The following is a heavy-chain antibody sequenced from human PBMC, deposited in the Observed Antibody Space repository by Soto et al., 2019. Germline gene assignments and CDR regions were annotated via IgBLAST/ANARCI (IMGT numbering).Heavy chain of an antibody. Sequence: EAQLVESGGGLVQPGGSLRLSCAAFGFALTSYEMDWVRQAPGKGLEWVSHISRSGSPIYYADSVKGRFTISRDNAKNSIYLQMSSLRDDDTAIYYCVRDAGNILGATHDWFDPWGQGTLVTVSS. J-gene: IGHJ5*01. CDR1: GFALTSYE. CDR2: ISRSGSPI. V-gene: IGHV3-48*03. CDR3: VRDAGNILGATHDWFDP. D-gene: IGHD1-26*01.